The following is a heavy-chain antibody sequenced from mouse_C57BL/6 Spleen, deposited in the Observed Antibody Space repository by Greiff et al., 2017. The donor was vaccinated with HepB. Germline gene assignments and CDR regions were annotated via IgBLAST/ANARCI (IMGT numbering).Heavy chain of an antibody. Sequence: QVQLKESGAELARPGASVKMSCKASGYTFTSYTMHWVKQRPGQGLEWIGYINPSSGYTKYNQKVKDKATLTADKYSSTAYMQLSSLTSEESAVYYCARDYDFDYWGQGTTLTVSS. CDR3: ARDYDFDY. J-gene: IGHJ2*01. CDR1: GYTFTSYT. CDR2: INPSSGYT. V-gene: IGHV1-4*01. D-gene: IGHD2-4*01.